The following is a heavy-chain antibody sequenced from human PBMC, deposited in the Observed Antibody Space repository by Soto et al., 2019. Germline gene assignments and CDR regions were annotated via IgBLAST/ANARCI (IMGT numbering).Heavy chain of an antibody. D-gene: IGHD6-13*01. CDR3: ASHKSSSWYGLGAFDI. Sequence: QVQLVQSGAEVKKPGSSVKVSCKASGGTFSSYAISWVRQAPGQGLEWMGGIIPIFGTANYAQKFQGRVTITADESTSTAYMELSGLRSEDTAVYYCASHKSSSWYGLGAFDIWGQGTMVTVSS. V-gene: IGHV1-69*12. J-gene: IGHJ3*02. CDR1: GGTFSSYA. CDR2: IIPIFGTA.